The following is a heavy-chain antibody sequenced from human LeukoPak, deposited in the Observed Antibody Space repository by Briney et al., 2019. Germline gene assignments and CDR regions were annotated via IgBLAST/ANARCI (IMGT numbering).Heavy chain of an antibody. CDR3: ARDQRKRIAAAGTIDY. D-gene: IGHD6-13*01. V-gene: IGHV1-46*01. Sequence: ASVKVSCKASGYTFTSYYMHWVRQAPGQGLEWMGIINPSGGSTSYAQKFQGRVTMTRDMSTSTVYMELSSLRSEDTAVYCCARDQRKRIAAAGTIDYWGQGTLVTVSS. CDR2: INPSGGST. CDR1: GYTFTSYY. J-gene: IGHJ4*02.